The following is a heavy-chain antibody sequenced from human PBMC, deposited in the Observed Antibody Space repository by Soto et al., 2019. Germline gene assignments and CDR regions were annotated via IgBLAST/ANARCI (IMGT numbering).Heavy chain of an antibody. D-gene: IGHD6-6*01. V-gene: IGHV6-1*01. CDR3: ARTLSSSAENWFDP. Sequence: SQTLSLTCAISGDSVSSNSAAWNWIRQSPSRGLEWLGRTYYRSKWYNDYAVSVKSRITINPDTSKNQFSLQLNSVTSEDTAVYFCARTLSSSAENWFDPWGQGALVTVSS. CDR1: GDSVSSNSAA. CDR2: TYYRSKWYN. J-gene: IGHJ5*02.